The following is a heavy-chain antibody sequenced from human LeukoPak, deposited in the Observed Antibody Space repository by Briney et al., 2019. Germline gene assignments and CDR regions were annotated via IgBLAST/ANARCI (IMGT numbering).Heavy chain of an antibody. Sequence: SQTLSLTCTVSGGSISSGSYYWSCIRPPAGKGLVWVGRIYASGRTNSNPSIKRRATLSGNTSKSQFSLKLSSVTAADTAVYYCARGIPSGRGYSYGPYYYYYRDVWGKETAVTVS. CDR2: IYASGRT. D-gene: IGHD5-18*01. V-gene: IGHV4-61*02. J-gene: IGHJ6*03. CDR3: ARGIPSGRGYSYGPYYYYYRDV. CDR1: GGSISSGSYY.